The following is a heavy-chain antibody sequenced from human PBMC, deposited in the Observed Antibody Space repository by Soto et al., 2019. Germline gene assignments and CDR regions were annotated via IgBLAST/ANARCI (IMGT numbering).Heavy chain of an antibody. V-gene: IGHV4-4*02. D-gene: IGHD2-21*02. CDR1: GGSIRNKDW. J-gene: IGHJ4*02. Sequence: QVQLQESGPGLVKPSGTLSLTCAVSGGSIRNKDWCWSWVRQSPGKGLEWIGEMYSVERTIYNPSLQSRVTVSADESANRFSLRLNSVTAADTAVYYCARRGGDSIFGSFDNCCQGILVTVSS. CDR2: MYSVERT. CDR3: ARRGGDSIFGSFDN.